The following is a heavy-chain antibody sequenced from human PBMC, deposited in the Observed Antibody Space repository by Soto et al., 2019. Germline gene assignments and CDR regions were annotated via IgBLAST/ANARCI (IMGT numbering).Heavy chain of an antibody. V-gene: IGHV3-53*01. CDR3: AREGTRGYSYGYAGHAFDI. Sequence: GGSLRLSCAASGFTVSSNYMSWVRQAPGKGLEWVSVIYSGGSTYYADSVKGRFTISRDNSKNTLYLQMNSLRAEDTAVYYCAREGTRGYSYGYAGHAFDIWGQGTMVTVSS. CDR1: GFTVSSNY. D-gene: IGHD5-18*01. CDR2: IYSGGST. J-gene: IGHJ3*02.